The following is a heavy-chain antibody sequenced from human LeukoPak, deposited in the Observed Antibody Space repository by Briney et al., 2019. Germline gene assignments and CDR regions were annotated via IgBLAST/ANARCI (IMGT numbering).Heavy chain of an antibody. CDR1: GFTFSDYS. CDR3: ARVCFSSAFDM. J-gene: IGHJ3*02. V-gene: IGHV3-48*02. CDR2: ISRSSSTI. Sequence: PGGSLTLSCALSGFTFSDYSMIWVRQATGKGLEWVSYISRSSSTIYYTDSVKGRFTISGHNSKHSLYLQMNSLRHEDTAIFFCARVCFSSAFDMWGRKTMVAVSS. D-gene: IGHD3-16*01.